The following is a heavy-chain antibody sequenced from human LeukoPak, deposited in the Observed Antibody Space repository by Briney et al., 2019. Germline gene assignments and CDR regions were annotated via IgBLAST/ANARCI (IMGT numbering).Heavy chain of an antibody. V-gene: IGHV1-24*01. CDR1: GYTLTELS. J-gene: IGHJ4*02. CDR3: ARRTLFGVIKPPDY. Sequence: ASVKVSCKVSGYTLTELSMHWVRQAPGKGLEWMGGFDPEDGETIYAQKFQGRVTMTEDTSTDTAYMELSSLRSEDTAVYYCARRTLFGVIKPPDYRGQGTLVTVSS. D-gene: IGHD3-3*01. CDR2: FDPEDGET.